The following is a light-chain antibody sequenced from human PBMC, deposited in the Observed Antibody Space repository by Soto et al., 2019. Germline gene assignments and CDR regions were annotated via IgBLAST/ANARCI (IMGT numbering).Light chain of an antibody. CDR1: SSDVGGYNY. Sequence: QSALTQPASVSGSPGQSITISCTGTSSDVGGYNYVSWYQQHSVKAPKLMLYDVSNRPSGVSNRFSGSKSGNTASLTISGLQAEDEADYYCSSYRSSSTYVVFGGGTKLTVL. CDR3: SSYRSSSTYVV. J-gene: IGLJ2*01. V-gene: IGLV2-14*01. CDR2: DVS.